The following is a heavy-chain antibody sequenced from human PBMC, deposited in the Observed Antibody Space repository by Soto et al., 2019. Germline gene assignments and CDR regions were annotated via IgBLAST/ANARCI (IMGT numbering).Heavy chain of an antibody. V-gene: IGHV3-30*18. CDR2: ISYDGSNK. CDR1: GFTFSSYG. J-gene: IGHJ4*01. CDR3: AKDWGLAVAATGVDFDI. D-gene: IGHD6-19*01. Sequence: GGSLRLSCAASGFTFSSYGMHWVRQAQCKGLEWVAVISYDGSNKYYADSVKGRFTISRDNSKNTLYLQMNGVGAEDTAVYYCAKDWGLAVAATGVDFDIWGQGTPVTVSS.